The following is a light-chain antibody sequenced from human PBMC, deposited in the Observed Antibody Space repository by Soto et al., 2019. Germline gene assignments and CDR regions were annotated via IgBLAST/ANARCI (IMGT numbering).Light chain of an antibody. CDR1: QSVSSN. Sequence: EIVMTQSPATLSVSPGDRATLSCRASQSVSSNLAWYQQKPGQAPRLLIYGASTRATGIPDRFSGSGSGTEFTLTISSLQSEDFAVYYCQQYNNWPRTFGQGTKVEIK. J-gene: IGKJ1*01. CDR3: QQYNNWPRT. CDR2: GAS. V-gene: IGKV3-15*01.